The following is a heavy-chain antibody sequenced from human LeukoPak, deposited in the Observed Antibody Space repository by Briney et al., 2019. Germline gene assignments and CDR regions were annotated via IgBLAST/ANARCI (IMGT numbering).Heavy chain of an antibody. J-gene: IGHJ4*02. CDR3: VKDIRRGDNFGYDQFAY. Sequence: GGSLRLSCAASGLTFSSYGMHWVRQAPGKGLEWVAFIRFDGSAKNYADSVKGRFNISRDNSKNTLYVQMNSLTADDTAMYYCVKDIRRGDNFGYDQFAYWGQGTLVSVSS. CDR2: IRFDGSAK. CDR1: GLTFSSYG. V-gene: IGHV3-30*02. D-gene: IGHD5-18*01.